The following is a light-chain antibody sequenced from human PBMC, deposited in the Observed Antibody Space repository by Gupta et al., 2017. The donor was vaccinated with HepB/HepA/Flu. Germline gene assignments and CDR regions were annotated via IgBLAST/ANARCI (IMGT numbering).Light chain of an antibody. CDR3: QQRRSWPLT. CDR1: QSVDSY. CDR2: DTS. J-gene: IGKJ5*01. V-gene: IGKV3-11*01. Sequence: EIVLTQSPATLSLSPGERATLSCRASQSVDSYLIWYQQKPGQAPRLLIYDTSTRATGVSDRFSGSGSGTDFTLTMSSLEPEDFAVYYCQQRRSWPLTFGQGTRLEIK.